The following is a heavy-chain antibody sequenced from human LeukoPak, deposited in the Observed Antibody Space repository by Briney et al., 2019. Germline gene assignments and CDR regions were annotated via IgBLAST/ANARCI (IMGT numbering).Heavy chain of an antibody. J-gene: IGHJ4*02. D-gene: IGHD5-18*01. CDR1: GFTFSSYG. CDR3: AKGRQRYSYGGNFDY. Sequence: PGGSLRLSCAASGFTFSSYGMHWVRQAPGKGLEWVASIRYDGSNEYYADSVKGRFTISRDNSQNTLYLQMNSLRAADTAVYYFAKGRQRYSYGGNFDYWGQGTLVTVSS. CDR2: IRYDGSNE. V-gene: IGHV3-30*02.